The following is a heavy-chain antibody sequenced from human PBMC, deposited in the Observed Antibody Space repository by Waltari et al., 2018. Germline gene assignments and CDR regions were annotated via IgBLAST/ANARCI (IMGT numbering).Heavy chain of an antibody. Sequence: QVQLQQWGAGLLKPSETLSLTCAVYGGSFSGYYLSWIRQPPGQGLEWIGEINHSGSTNYNPSLKSRVTISVDTSKNQFSLKLSSVTAADTAVYYCARLSSRGAARPESDYWGQGTLVTVSS. D-gene: IGHD6-6*01. CDR3: ARLSSRGAARPESDY. V-gene: IGHV4-34*01. CDR2: INHSGST. CDR1: GGSFSGYY. J-gene: IGHJ4*02.